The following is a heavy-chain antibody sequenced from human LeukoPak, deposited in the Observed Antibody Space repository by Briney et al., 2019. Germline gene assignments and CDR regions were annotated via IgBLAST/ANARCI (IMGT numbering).Heavy chain of an antibody. Sequence: GGSLRLSCAASGFSFIKYSMTWVRQAPGKGLEWVSAISGSGVSTYYVDSVKGRFTISRDDSKNTLYLQMNSLRAEDTAVYYCARDRVWGYSSSWYSDYWGQGTLVTVSS. CDR3: ARDRVWGYSSSWYSDY. V-gene: IGHV3-23*01. D-gene: IGHD6-13*01. CDR1: GFSFIKYS. CDR2: ISGSGVST. J-gene: IGHJ4*02.